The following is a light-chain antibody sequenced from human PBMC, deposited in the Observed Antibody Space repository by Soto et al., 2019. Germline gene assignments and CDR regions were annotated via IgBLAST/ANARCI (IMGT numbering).Light chain of an antibody. J-gene: IGKJ1*01. Sequence: EIVLTQSPATLSLSPGERATLSCRASQSVHAYLAWYQQRPGQAPRLLIYDTGTRATGIPDRFSGSGSGSGTDFTLTISSLEPEDSAVYYCQQRSNWPPWPFGQGPRVQI. CDR3: QQRSNWPPWP. V-gene: IGKV3-11*01. CDR2: DTG. CDR1: QSVHAY.